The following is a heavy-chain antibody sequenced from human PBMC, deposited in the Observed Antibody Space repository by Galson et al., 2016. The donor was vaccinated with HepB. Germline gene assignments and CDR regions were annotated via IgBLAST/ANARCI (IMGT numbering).Heavy chain of an antibody. CDR2: IRSDGSHT. CDR1: GFSISSYS. Sequence: SLRLSCAASGFSISSYSMNWVRQAPGKGLEWVSYIRSDGSHTHYADSVKGRFTISRDSSKNSLFLQMNSLRDEDTAVYYCERDAHSLDYWGQGTLVTVSS. V-gene: IGHV3-48*02. D-gene: IGHD2-15*01. J-gene: IGHJ4*02. CDR3: ERDAHSLDY.